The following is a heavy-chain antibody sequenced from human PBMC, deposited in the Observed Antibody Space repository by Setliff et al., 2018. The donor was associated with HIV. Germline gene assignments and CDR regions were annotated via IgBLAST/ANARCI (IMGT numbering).Heavy chain of an antibody. Sequence: SETLSLTCTVSGDSVSSASYYWSWIRQPPGKGLEWIGYIYYIGTTKYNPSLKSRVTISVDTSKNQFSLQLSSVTAADTAVYYCASEAWTSYRSSSGYYDCHMDVWGKGTTVTVSS. V-gene: IGHV4-61*01. CDR2: IYYIGTT. J-gene: IGHJ6*03. CDR1: GDSVSSASYY. D-gene: IGHD6-6*01. CDR3: ASEAWTSYRSSSGYYDCHMDV.